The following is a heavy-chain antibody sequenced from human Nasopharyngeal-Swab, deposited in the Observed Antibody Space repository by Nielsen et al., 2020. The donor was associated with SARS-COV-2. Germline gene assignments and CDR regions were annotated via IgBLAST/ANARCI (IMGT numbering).Heavy chain of an antibody. Sequence: GSLKILCAASGFTLSGLWKQWVPQAPGKGLVWVSRVNTDGSSTSYADSVKGRFTISRDNAKSTLYLQMNSLRDEDAAVYYCARGSFGSIDYWGQGTLVTVSS. CDR2: VNTDGSST. J-gene: IGHJ4*02. D-gene: IGHD3-10*01. CDR3: ARGSFGSIDY. CDR1: GFTLSGLW. V-gene: IGHV3-74*01.